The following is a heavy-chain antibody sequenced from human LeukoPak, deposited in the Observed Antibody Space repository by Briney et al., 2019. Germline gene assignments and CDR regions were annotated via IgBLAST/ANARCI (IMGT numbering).Heavy chain of an antibody. CDR1: GFTFSSYE. D-gene: IGHD6-13*01. Sequence: AGGSLRLSCAASGFTFSSYEMNWVRQAPGKGLERVSYISSSGSTIYYADSVKGRFTISRDNAKNSLYLQMNSLRAEDTAVYYCARAPEGAAAGTNCWGQGTLVTVSS. CDR3: ARAPEGAAAGTNC. CDR2: ISSSGSTI. V-gene: IGHV3-48*03. J-gene: IGHJ4*02.